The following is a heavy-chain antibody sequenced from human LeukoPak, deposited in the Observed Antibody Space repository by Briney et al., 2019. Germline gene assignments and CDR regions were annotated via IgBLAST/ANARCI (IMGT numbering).Heavy chain of an antibody. CDR2: ISYDGSNK. CDR1: GFTFSSYG. Sequence: PGGSLRLSCVVSGFTFSSYGMHWVRQAPGKGLEWVAVISYDGSNKYYADSVKGRFTISRDNSKNTLYLQMNSLRAEDTAVYYCAKGVAGTGSYYYYYGMDVWGQGTTVTVSS. J-gene: IGHJ6*02. CDR3: AKGVAGTGSYYYYYGMDV. D-gene: IGHD6-19*01. V-gene: IGHV3-30*18.